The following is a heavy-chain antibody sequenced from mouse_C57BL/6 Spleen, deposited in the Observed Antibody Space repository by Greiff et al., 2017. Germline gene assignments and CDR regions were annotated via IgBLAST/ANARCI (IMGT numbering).Heavy chain of an antibody. CDR3: ARTGHFDY. CDR2: ISSGSSAI. V-gene: IGHV5-17*01. J-gene: IGHJ2*01. CDR1: GFTFSDYG. D-gene: IGHD3-1*01. Sequence: EVKLMESGGGLVKPGGSLKLSCAASGFTFSDYGMHWVRQAPEKGLEWVAYISSGSSAIYYADTLKGRVTISRENATNTLFLQMTSLRSEDTAMYYCARTGHFDYWGQGTTLTVSS.